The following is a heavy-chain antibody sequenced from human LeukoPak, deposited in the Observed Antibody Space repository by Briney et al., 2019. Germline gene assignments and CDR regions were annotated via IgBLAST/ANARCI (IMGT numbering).Heavy chain of an antibody. CDR1: GGSFSGYY. V-gene: IGHV4-34*01. J-gene: IGHJ5*02. CDR3: ASLPRVATMARPPYRGINWFDP. Sequence: SETLSLTCAVYGGSFSGYYWSWIRQPPGKGLEGIGEINHSGSTNYNPSLKSLVTISVDTSKNQFSLKLRPVPAADPAVYYCASLPRVATMARPPYRGINWFDPWRQGTLVSVSS. CDR2: INHSGST. D-gene: IGHD5-12*01.